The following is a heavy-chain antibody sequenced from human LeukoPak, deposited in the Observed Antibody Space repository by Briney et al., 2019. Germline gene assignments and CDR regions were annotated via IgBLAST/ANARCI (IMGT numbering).Heavy chain of an antibody. Sequence: SETLSLTCAVYGGSFSGYYWSWIRQPPGKGLEWIGEINHSVSTNYNPSLKSRVTISVDTSKNQFSLRLSSLTAADTAVYYCARGGSGYYGSGSYYKSWGQGTLVTVSS. CDR3: ARGGSGYYGSGSYYKS. V-gene: IGHV4-34*01. CDR1: GGSFSGYY. CDR2: INHSVST. J-gene: IGHJ5*02. D-gene: IGHD3-10*01.